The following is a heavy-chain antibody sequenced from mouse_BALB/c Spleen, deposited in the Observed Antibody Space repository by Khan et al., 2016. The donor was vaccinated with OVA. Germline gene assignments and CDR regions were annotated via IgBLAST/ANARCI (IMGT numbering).Heavy chain of an antibody. D-gene: IGHD2-3*01. CDR1: GFSLTSYG. V-gene: IGHV2-9*02. J-gene: IGHJ4*01. CDR3: ARCSDGCYCTVDY. CDR2: IWAGGST. Sequence: QVQLKESGPGLVAPSQSLSITCTVSGFSLTSYGVYWVRQPPGKGLEWLGVIWAGGSTNYNSALMSRLNISKDYSKSKVFLTMNSLQHADTAMYYCARCSDGCYCTVDYWGQGSAVTVSA.